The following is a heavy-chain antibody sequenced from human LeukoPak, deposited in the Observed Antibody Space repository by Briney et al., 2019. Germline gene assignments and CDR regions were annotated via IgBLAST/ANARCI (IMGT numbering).Heavy chain of an antibody. CDR2: MNPNSGNT. CDR3: ARNDYGDYVKWLYYYGMDV. CDR1: GYTFTSYD. D-gene: IGHD4-17*01. Sequence: GASVKVSCKASGYTFTSYDINWVRQATGQGLEWMGWMNPNSGNTGYAQKFQGRVTMTRNTSISTAYMELSSLRSEDTAVYYCARNDYGDYVKWLYYYGMDVWGQGTTVTVSS. J-gene: IGHJ6*02. V-gene: IGHV1-8*01.